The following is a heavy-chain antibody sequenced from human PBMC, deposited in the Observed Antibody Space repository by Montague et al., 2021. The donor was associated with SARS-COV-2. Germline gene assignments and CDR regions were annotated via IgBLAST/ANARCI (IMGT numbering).Heavy chain of an antibody. D-gene: IGHD4-23*01. Sequence: SETLSLTCAVYGGSFSGYYWTWIRQSPGKGLEWIAEINHSGGTNYNFDPSLKSRVTISVDTSKSQFSLTLTSVTAADTGVYYCARWDPQTLTLIGLRGKSASDYWGQGTLVTVSS. J-gene: IGHJ4*02. CDR2: INHSGGT. CDR1: GGSFSGYY. CDR3: ARWDPQTLTLIGLRGKSASDY. V-gene: IGHV4-34*01.